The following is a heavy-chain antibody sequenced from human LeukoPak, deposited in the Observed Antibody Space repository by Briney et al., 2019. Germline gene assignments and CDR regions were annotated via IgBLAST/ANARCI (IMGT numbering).Heavy chain of an antibody. CDR1: GFTFSSHT. J-gene: IGHJ5*02. Sequence: GGSLRLSCAASGFTFSSHTMNWVRQAPGKGLQWVSSIRGGGAPVYADSVKGRFTISRDDFKSTVFLQMDSLRPEDTAVYYCARCTIGDGSGWCTWFAPWGQGTLVTASS. CDR3: ARCTIGDGSGWCTWFAP. D-gene: IGHD6-19*01. V-gene: IGHV3-23*01. CDR2: IRGGGAP.